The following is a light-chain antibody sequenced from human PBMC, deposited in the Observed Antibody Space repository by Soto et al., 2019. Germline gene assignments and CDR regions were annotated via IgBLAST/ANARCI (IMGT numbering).Light chain of an antibody. CDR1: SSDVGGYNY. V-gene: IGLV2-14*01. J-gene: IGLJ1*01. CDR2: DVS. CDR3: SSYTGSSTLYV. Sequence: QSALTQPASVSGSPGQSITISCTGTSSDVGGYNYVSWYQQHPGKAPKLMIYDVSNRPSGVSTRFSGSKSGNTASLTISGLQAEDEAGDNCSSYTGSSTLYVFGTGSK.